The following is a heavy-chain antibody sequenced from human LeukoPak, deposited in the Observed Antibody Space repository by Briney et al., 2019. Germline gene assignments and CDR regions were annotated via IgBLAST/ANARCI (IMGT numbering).Heavy chain of an antibody. D-gene: IGHD6-19*01. V-gene: IGHV3-74*01. CDR3: ARDALRYSSGPGDY. Sequence: GGSLRLSCAASGFTFSSNWMHWVRQAPGKGLVWVSRINSDGSSTSYADSVRGRFTISRDNAKNTLYLQMNNLRAEDTAVYYCARDALRYSSGPGDYWGQGTLVTVSS. CDR1: GFTFSSNW. CDR2: INSDGSST. J-gene: IGHJ4*02.